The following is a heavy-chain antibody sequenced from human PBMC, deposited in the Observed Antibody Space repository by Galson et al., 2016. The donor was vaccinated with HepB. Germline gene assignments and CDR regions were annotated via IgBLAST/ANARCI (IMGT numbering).Heavy chain of an antibody. CDR3: ARHGPVTTHFY. D-gene: IGHD4-11*01. CDR2: IYYSGST. CDR1: GGSISSSSYY. J-gene: IGHJ4*02. Sequence: SETLSLTCTVSGGSISSSSYYWGWIRQPPGKGLEWIGSIYYSGSTYYNPSLQSRVTLSADTSKKQFSLELNSVTAADTAVYYCARHGPVTTHFYWGQGTLVTVSS. V-gene: IGHV4-39*01.